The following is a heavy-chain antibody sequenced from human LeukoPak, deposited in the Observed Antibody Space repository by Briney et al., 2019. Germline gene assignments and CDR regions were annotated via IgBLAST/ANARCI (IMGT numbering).Heavy chain of an antibody. D-gene: IGHD6-6*01. V-gene: IGHV1-69*13. CDR1: GGTFRNYA. CDR2: VIPIFGRA. CDR3: ARESVARPPSFDY. Sequence: SVKVSCKASGGTFRNYAFNWVRQAPGQGLEWMGVVIPIFGRANYAQKFQGSVTITSEESTSTAYMELSGLRSEDTAVYYCARESVARPPSFDYWGQGTLVTVSS. J-gene: IGHJ4*02.